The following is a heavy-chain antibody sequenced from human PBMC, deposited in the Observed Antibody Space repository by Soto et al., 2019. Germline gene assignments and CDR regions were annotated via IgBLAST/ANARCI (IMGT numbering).Heavy chain of an antibody. D-gene: IGHD2-15*01. CDR3: ARGIDAYCSGGSCYVGPNRDY. V-gene: IGHV1-8*01. CDR1: GYTFTSYD. CDR2: MNPNSGNT. J-gene: IGHJ4*02. Sequence: ASVKVSCKASGYTFTSYDINWVRQATGQGLEWMGWMNPNSGNTGCAQKFQGRVTMTRNTSISTAYMELSSLRSEDTAVYYCARGIDAYCSGGSCYVGPNRDYWGQGTLVTVSS.